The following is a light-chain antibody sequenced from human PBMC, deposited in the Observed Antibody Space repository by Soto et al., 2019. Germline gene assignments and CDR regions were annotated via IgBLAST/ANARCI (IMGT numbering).Light chain of an antibody. V-gene: IGLV2-14*01. J-gene: IGLJ1*01. CDR1: SSDVGGYNY. Sequence: QSALTQPASVSESPGQSITISCTGTSSDVGGYNYVSWYQQHPGKAPKLMIHDVSNRPSGVSNRFSGAKSGNTASLTISGLQAEDEADYYCSSYTSSSTYVFGTGTKLTVL. CDR3: SSYTSSSTYV. CDR2: DVS.